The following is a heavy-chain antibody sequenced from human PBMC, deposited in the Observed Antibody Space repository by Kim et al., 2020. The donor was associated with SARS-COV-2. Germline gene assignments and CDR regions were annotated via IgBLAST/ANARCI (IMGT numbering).Heavy chain of an antibody. CDR2: ISGSGGST. J-gene: IGHJ4*02. Sequence: GGSLRLSCAASGFTFSSYAMSWVRQAPAKGLEWVSAISGSGGSTYYADSVKGRFTISRDNSKNTLYLQMNSLRAEDTAVYYCASTSEYYYDSSGYVDYWGQGTLVTVSS. D-gene: IGHD3-22*01. CDR1: GFTFSSYA. CDR3: ASTSEYYYDSSGYVDY. V-gene: IGHV3-23*01.